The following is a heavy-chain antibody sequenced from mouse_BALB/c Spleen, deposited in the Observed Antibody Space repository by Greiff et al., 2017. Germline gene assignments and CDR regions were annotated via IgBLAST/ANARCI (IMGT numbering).Heavy chain of an antibody. CDR2: ISDGGSYT. V-gene: IGHV5-4*02. CDR3: ASTTTASYYYAMDY. J-gene: IGHJ4*01. Sequence: EVQGVESGGGLVKPGGSLKLSCAASGFTFSDYYMYWVRQTPEKRLEWVATISDGGSYTYYPDSVKGRFTISRDNAKNNLYLQMSSLKSEDTAMYYCASTTTASYYYAMDYWGQGTSVTVAS. CDR1: GFTFSDYY. D-gene: IGHD1-2*01.